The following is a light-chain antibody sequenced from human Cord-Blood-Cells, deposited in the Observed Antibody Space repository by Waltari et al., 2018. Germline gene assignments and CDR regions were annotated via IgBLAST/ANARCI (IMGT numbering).Light chain of an antibody. CDR3: QQYYSYPLT. Sequence: AIRMTQSPSSFSASTGDRVTITCRASQGISSYLAWYQQKPGKAPKLLSYAASTLQSGVPSRCSGSGSGTDFTLTISCLQSEDFATYYCQQYYSYPLTFGGGTKVEIK. V-gene: IGKV1-8*01. J-gene: IGKJ4*02. CDR1: QGISSY. CDR2: AAS.